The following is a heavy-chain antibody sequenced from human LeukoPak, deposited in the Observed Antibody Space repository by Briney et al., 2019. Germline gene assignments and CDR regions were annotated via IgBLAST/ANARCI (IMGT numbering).Heavy chain of an antibody. J-gene: IGHJ6*03. V-gene: IGHV4-4*07. CDR1: GDSISSYY. Sequence: SETLSLTCTVSGDSISSYYWSWIRQPAGKGLEWIGRIYSSGSINYNPSLKSRVTMSVDTSKNQFSLKLSSVTAADTAVYYCAREGTPFAPHYYYYMDVWGKGTTVTVSS. CDR3: AREGTPFAPHYYYYMDV. D-gene: IGHD2/OR15-2a*01. CDR2: IYSSGSI.